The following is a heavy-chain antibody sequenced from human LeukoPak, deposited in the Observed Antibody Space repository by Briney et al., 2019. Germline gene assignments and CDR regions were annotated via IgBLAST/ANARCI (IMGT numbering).Heavy chain of an antibody. Sequence: ASVKVSCKASGGTFSSYAISWVRQAPGQGLEWIGGIIPIFGTANYAQKFQGRVTITADESTSTAYMELSSLRSEDTAVYYCAREHDFWSGYNNWFDPWGQGTLVTVSS. V-gene: IGHV1-69*13. CDR1: GGTFSSYA. CDR3: AREHDFWSGYNNWFDP. CDR2: IIPIFGTA. D-gene: IGHD3-3*01. J-gene: IGHJ5*02.